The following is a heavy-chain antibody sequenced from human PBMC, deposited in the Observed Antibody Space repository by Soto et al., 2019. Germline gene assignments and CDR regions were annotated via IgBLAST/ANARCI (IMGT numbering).Heavy chain of an antibody. J-gene: IGHJ4*02. Sequence: QVQLVQSGSDVKKPGASFRVSCKASGYIFSDYYIHWVRQAPGQGLEWMGWIDPRNGGTKYAQKFQDRLTMTTDTSTSTAFLELRTLRLDDTAVFFCARVLYRNVIHAWGQGTLVTVSS. CDR3: ARVLYRNVIHA. CDR1: GYIFSDYY. CDR2: IDPRNGGT. V-gene: IGHV1-2*02. D-gene: IGHD5-18*01.